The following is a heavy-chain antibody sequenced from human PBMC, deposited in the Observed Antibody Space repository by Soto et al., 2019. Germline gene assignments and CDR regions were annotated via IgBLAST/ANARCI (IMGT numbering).Heavy chain of an antibody. CDR2: IYEGETT. Sequence: QLQLQESGPGLVKPSETLSLTCAVSGASVSRTGFHWGWIRQPPGQGLEWIGSIYEGETTFYNSSLNIRVTISADTSKNLFSLRLTSVTASNTAVYYCARRGSGHTFDYWGQGTLVTVSS. V-gene: IGHV4-39*01. CDR3: ARRGSGHTFDY. D-gene: IGHD3-10*01. CDR1: GASVSRTGFH. J-gene: IGHJ4*02.